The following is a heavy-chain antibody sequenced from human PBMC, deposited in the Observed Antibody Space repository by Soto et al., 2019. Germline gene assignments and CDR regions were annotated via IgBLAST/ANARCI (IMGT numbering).Heavy chain of an antibody. Sequence: QVQLVESGGGVVQPGRSLRLSCAASGFTFSSYGMHWVRQAPGKGLEWVAVISYDGSNKYYADSVKGRFTISRDNSKNTLYLQMNSLRAEDTAVYYCAKDSVGSSSWYYYYYGMDVW. CDR3: AKDSVGSSSWYYYYYGMDV. D-gene: IGHD6-13*01. V-gene: IGHV3-30*18. J-gene: IGHJ6*01. CDR1: GFTFSSYG. CDR2: ISYDGSNK.